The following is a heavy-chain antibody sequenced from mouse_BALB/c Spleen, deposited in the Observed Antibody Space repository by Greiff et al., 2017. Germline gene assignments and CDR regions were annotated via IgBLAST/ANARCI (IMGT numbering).Heavy chain of an antibody. V-gene: IGHV1-69*02. CDR1: GYTFTSYW. CDR3: ARRGIYYDYDGTWFAY. J-gene: IGHJ3*01. Sequence: QVQLQQPGAELVKPGASVKLSCKASGYTFTSYWMHWVKQRPGQGLEWIGEIDPSDSYTNYNQKFKGKATLTVDKSSSTAYMQLSSLTSEDSAVYYCARRGIYYDYDGTWFAYWGQGTLVTVSA. D-gene: IGHD2-4*01. CDR2: IDPSDSYT.